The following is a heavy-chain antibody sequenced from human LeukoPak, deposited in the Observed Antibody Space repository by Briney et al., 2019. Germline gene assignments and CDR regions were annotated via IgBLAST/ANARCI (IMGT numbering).Heavy chain of an antibody. CDR1: GGSISSYY. Sequence: SETLSLTCTVSGGSISSYYWSWIRQPPGKGLEWIGYIYSSGSTNYNPSLESRVTISVDTSKNQFSLKLSSVTAADTAVYYCARHYYHSSGSYSFDYWGQGTLVIVS. CDR3: ARHYYHSSGSYSFDY. CDR2: IYSSGST. J-gene: IGHJ4*02. D-gene: IGHD3-22*01. V-gene: IGHV4-59*01.